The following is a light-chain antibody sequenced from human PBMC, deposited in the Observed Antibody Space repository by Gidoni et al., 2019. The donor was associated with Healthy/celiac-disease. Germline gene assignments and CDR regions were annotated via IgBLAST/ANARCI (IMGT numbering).Light chain of an antibody. Sequence: QSALTQPASVSGSPGQSITISCTGTRGDVGGYNYVSWYQQHPGKAPKLRIYEVSNRPSGVSNLFSGSKSGNTASLTISGLQAEDEADYYCSSYTSSSTRVFGGGTKLTVL. CDR1: RGDVGGYNY. CDR2: EVS. CDR3: SSYTSSSTRV. V-gene: IGLV2-14*01. J-gene: IGLJ3*02.